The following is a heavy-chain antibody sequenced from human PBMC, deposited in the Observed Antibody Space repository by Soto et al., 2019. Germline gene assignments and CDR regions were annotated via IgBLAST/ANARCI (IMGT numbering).Heavy chain of an antibody. CDR1: GFTFSSYA. J-gene: IGHJ6*02. V-gene: IGHV3-30-3*01. CDR2: ISSDGTTT. Sequence: QVQLVESGGGVVQPGRSLRLSCAASGFTFSSYAMHWVRQAPGKGLEWVAVISSDGTTTYYADSVKGRFTISRDNSKNTLFLEVSSLRAEEMALYYCVREHEHPSYSGMDVWGQGTTVTVSS. D-gene: IGHD2-21*01. CDR3: VREHEHPSYSGMDV.